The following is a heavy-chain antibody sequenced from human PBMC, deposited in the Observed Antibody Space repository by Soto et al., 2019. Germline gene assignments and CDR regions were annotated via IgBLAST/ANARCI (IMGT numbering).Heavy chain of an antibody. CDR1: GFTFSSYW. D-gene: IGHD2-15*01. CDR2: INSDGSST. V-gene: IGHV3-74*01. CDR3: VRIPHCKGGSCYSYCCYGMYV. J-gene: IGHJ6*02. Sequence: PGGSLRLSCAASGFTFSSYWMHWVRQAPGKGLVWVSRINSDGSSTSYADSVKGRFTISRDNAKNTLYLQMNSLRAEDTAVYYFVRIPHCKGGSCYSYCCYGMYVWHQGTTVTVSS.